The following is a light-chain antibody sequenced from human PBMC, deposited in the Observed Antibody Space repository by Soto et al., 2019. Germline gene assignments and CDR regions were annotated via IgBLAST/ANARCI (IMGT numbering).Light chain of an antibody. V-gene: IGKV3-20*01. CDR1: LSVASNY. J-gene: IGKJ1*01. CDR2: AAS. CDR3: QQYGSAPWT. Sequence: EIVLTQSPGTLPLSPGERATLSCRASLSVASNYVAWYQQKPGQAPRLLIYAASGRATGIPDRFSGSGSGTDFTLTSSRLEPEDFAVYYCQQYGSAPWTFGQGTKVEIK.